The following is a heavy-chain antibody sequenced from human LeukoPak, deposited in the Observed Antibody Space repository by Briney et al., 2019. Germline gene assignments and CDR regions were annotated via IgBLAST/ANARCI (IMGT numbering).Heavy chain of an antibody. CDR3: ARGRTVTIDY. CDR1: GGSFSGYY. CDR2: INHSGST. D-gene: IGHD4-17*01. V-gene: IGHV4-34*01. Sequence: SETLSHTCAVYGGSFSGYYWSWIRQPPGKGLEWIGEINHSGSTNYNPSLKSRVTISVDTPKNQFSLKLSSVTAADTAVYYCARGRTVTIDYWGQGTRSPSPQ. J-gene: IGHJ4*02.